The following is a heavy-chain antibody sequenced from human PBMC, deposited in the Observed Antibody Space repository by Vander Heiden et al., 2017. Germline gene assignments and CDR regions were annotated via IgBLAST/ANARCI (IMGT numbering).Heavy chain of an antibody. D-gene: IGHD3-10*01. CDR1: GFTFSSYG. CDR2: IWYDGRKK. V-gene: IGHV3-33*01. CDR3: ARDQTGSIDY. J-gene: IGHJ4*02. Sequence: QVQLVESGGGVVQPGRSLRLSCAASGFTFSSYGMHWVRQAPGKGLEWVAVIWYDGRKKYDADSVKGRFTISRDNSKNTLYLKMKSLRAEDTAVYYCARDQTGSIDYWCQGTLVTVSS.